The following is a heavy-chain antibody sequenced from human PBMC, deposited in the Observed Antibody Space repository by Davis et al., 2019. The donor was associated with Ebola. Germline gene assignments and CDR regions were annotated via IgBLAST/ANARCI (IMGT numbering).Heavy chain of an antibody. CDR3: ARTMYDFWSGYYIWFDP. CDR1: GYTFTGYY. D-gene: IGHD3-3*01. J-gene: IGHJ5*02. CDR2: INPNSGGT. Sequence: ASVKVSCKASGYTFTGYYMHWVRQAPGQGLEWMGWINPNSGGTNYAQKFQGRVTMTRDTSISTAYMELSSLRSEDTAVYYCARTMYDFWSGYYIWFDPWGQGTLVTVSS. V-gene: IGHV1-2*02.